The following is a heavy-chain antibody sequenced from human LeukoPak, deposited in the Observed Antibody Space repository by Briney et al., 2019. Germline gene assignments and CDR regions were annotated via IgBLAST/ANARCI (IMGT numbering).Heavy chain of an antibody. D-gene: IGHD3-10*01. Sequence: GGSLRLSCAASGFTFSSYSMNWVRQAPGKGLEWVSAISGSGGSTYYADSVKGRFTISRDNSKNTLYLQMNSLRAEDTAVYYCAREPMVREVIHRDYWGQGTLVTVS. CDR1: GFTFSSYS. CDR2: ISGSGGST. J-gene: IGHJ4*02. CDR3: AREPMVREVIHRDY. V-gene: IGHV3-23*01.